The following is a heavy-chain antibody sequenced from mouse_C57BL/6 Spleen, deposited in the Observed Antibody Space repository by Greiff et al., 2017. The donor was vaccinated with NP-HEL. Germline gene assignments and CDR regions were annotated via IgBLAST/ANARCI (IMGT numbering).Heavy chain of an antibody. Sequence: EVKLVESGGDLVKPGGSLKLSCAASGFTFSSYGMYWVRQTPDKRLEWVATISSGGSYTYYNDSVKGRVTISRYNATNTLYLQLSSLKSEDTAMYYCARHDGYYDDYWGQGTTLTVSS. J-gene: IGHJ2*01. D-gene: IGHD2-3*01. V-gene: IGHV5-6*02. CDR1: GFTFSSYG. CDR3: ARHDGYYDDY. CDR2: ISSGGSYT.